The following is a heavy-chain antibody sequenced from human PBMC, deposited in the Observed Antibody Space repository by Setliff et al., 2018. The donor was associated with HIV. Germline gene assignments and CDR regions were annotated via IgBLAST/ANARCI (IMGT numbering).Heavy chain of an antibody. J-gene: IGHJ6*03. V-gene: IGHV3-30*02. CDR2: IRYDGSDN. D-gene: IGHD3-3*01. Sequence: GGSLRLSCAASGFTFSNYGMHWVRQAQGKGQEWVIFIRYDGSDNYYIDSVKGRFTISRDNSKNTLYLQMNSLRDEDTAVYYCAKDVGGGSGHYPLYMDVWGKGTTVTVSS. CDR1: GFTFSNYG. CDR3: AKDVGGGSGHYPLYMDV.